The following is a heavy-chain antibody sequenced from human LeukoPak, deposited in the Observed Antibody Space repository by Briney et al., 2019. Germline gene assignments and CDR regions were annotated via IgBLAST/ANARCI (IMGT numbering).Heavy chain of an antibody. V-gene: IGHV4-59*11. CDR2: IYYSGST. J-gene: IGHJ4*02. D-gene: IGHD2-15*01. CDR3: ARDSRSGLFDY. Sequence: QASETPSLTCTASGGSISSHYWSWIRQPPGKGLEWIGYIYYSGSTNYNPSLKSRVTISVDTSNNQFSLKLTSVTAADTAVYYCARDSRSGLFDYWGQGTLVTVSS. CDR1: GGSISSHY.